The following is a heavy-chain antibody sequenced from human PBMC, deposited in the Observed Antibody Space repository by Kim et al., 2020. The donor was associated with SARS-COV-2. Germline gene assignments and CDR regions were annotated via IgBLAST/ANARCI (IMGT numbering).Heavy chain of an antibody. CDR3: AREMGVVGGSPWGMDV. J-gene: IGHJ6*02. V-gene: IGHV1-69*10. CDR1: GGTFNNYA. CDR2: IIPSLGLA. D-gene: IGHD1-26*01. Sequence: SVKVSCKASGGTFNNYAISWVRQAPGKGLEWMGGIIPSLGLANHAQKFQGRATITADKFTSTVYMELSSLRSEDTAVYYCAREMGVVGGSPWGMDVWGQGTSVTVS.